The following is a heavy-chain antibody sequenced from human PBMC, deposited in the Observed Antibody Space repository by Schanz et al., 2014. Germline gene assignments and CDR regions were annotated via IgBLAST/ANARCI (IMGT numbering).Heavy chain of an antibody. CDR2: IIPITGIT. CDR3: ARGGAYRSPSPVFYFDY. CDR1: GDTFRSYT. Sequence: QVQLVQSGAEVKKPGSSVTVSCKASGDTFRSYTINWVRHAPGQGLEWMGRIIPITGITNYAQKFQGRVTFTADKSTSTAFLEVNSLRSEDTAVYYCARGGAYRSPSPVFYFDYWGQGTLVTVSS. J-gene: IGHJ4*02. V-gene: IGHV1-69*02. D-gene: IGHD6-6*01.